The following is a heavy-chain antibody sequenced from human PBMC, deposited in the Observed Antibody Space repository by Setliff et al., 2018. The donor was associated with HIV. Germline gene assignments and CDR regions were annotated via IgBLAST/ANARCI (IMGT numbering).Heavy chain of an antibody. V-gene: IGHV4-34*01. Sequence: PSETLSLTCAVYGGSFSNYYWSWIRQPPGKGLEWIGEINHSGSTNYNPSLKSRVSISVDTSKKQFSLKLSSVTAADTAVYYCARGFTIFGVGFSADPTGNWFDPWGQGTLVTVSS. CDR1: GGSFSNYY. CDR2: INHSGST. J-gene: IGHJ5*02. CDR3: ARGFTIFGVGFSADPTGNWFDP. D-gene: IGHD3-3*01.